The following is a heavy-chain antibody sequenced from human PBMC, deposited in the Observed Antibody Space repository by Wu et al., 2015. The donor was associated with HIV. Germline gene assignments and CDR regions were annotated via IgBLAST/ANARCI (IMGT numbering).Heavy chain of an antibody. CDR2: INPNSGGT. CDR3: ARGGGSDWSVGYYFDY. D-gene: IGHD6-19*01. J-gene: IGHJ4*02. CDR1: GYSFIAYY. V-gene: IGHV1-2*02. Sequence: QVQLDQSGAEVKKPGASMKVSCKTFGYSFIAYYIHWVRQAPGQGLEWMGWINPNSGGTNYAQKFQDRVTMTRDTSISTAYMELSRLRSDDTAVYYCARGGGSDWSVGYYFDYWGQGTLVTVSS.